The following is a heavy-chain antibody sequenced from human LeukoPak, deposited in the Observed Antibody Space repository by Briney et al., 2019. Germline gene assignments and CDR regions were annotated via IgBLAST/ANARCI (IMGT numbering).Heavy chain of an antibody. Sequence: PGGSLRLSCAASGFTFSSYSMNWVRQAPGKGLEWVSYISSSSSTIYYADSVKGRFTISRDNAKNSLYLQMNSLRAEDTAVYYCASRLIAAAGTADYWGQGTLVTVSS. CDR3: ASRLIAAAGTADY. D-gene: IGHD6-13*01. J-gene: IGHJ4*02. CDR1: GFTFSSYS. CDR2: ISSSSSTI. V-gene: IGHV3-48*04.